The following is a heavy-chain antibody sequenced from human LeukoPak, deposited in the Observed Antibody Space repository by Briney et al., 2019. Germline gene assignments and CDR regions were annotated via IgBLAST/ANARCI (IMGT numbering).Heavy chain of an antibody. Sequence: EASVKVSCKASGYTFTGYYMHWVRQAPGQGLEWMGRINPNSGGTNYAQKFQGRVTMTRDTSISTAYMELGRLRSDDTAVYYCAREGRLGYYYDSSGSYWFDPWGQGTLVTVSS. J-gene: IGHJ5*02. D-gene: IGHD3-22*01. CDR2: INPNSGGT. V-gene: IGHV1-2*06. CDR3: AREGRLGYYYDSSGSYWFDP. CDR1: GYTFTGYY.